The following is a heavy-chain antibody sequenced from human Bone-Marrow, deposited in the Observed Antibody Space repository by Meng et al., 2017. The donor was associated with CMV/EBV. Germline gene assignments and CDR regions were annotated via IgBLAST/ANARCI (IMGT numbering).Heavy chain of an antibody. CDR2: IYWNDDK. Sequence: SGPTLVKPTQTLTLTCTFSGFSLNTIGLGVGWIRQPPGKALEWLALIYWNDDKRYSPSLKNRPTISKDASNNQVVLTMANMDPVDTATYPCAHTPYDPSGYSPAFHIWGQGKMVTVSS. D-gene: IGHD3-22*01. CDR3: AHTPYDPSGYSPAFHI. J-gene: IGHJ3*02. CDR1: GFSLNTIGLG. V-gene: IGHV2-5*01.